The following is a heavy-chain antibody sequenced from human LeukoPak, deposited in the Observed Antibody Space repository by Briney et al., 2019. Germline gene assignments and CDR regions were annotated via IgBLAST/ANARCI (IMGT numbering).Heavy chain of an antibody. V-gene: IGHV3-23*01. D-gene: IGHD1-26*01. CDR3: AKGGKWDVTPFDY. Sequence: GGSLRLSCAASGFTFTSYSMNWVRQAPGKGLEWVSTISGGGSSTYYADSVKGRFTISRDNSKNTLYLQVNSLRAEDTAVYYCAKGGKWDVTPFDYWGQGTLVTVSS. J-gene: IGHJ4*02. CDR2: ISGGGSST. CDR1: GFTFTSYS.